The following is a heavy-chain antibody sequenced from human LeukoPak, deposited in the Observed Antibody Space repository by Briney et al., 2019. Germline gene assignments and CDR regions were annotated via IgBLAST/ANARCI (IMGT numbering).Heavy chain of an antibody. J-gene: IGHJ4*02. CDR3: ARQTRGLTEYFDY. Sequence: SVTLSLTCTVSGGSISSYYWSWIRQPPGKGLEWIGYIYYSGSTNYNPSLKSRVTISVDTSKNQFSLKLSSVTAADTAVYYCARQTRGLTEYFDYWGQGTLVTVSS. CDR1: GGSISSYY. V-gene: IGHV4-59*01. CDR2: IYYSGST. D-gene: IGHD1/OR15-1a*01.